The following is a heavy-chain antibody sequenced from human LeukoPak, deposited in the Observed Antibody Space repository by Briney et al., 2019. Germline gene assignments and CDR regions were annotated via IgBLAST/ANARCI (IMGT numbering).Heavy chain of an antibody. CDR3: AKGEQWLIEGRRWEYVQY. CDR2: INPSIGNT. CDR1: GYTFSTYG. V-gene: IGHV1-18*04. Sequence: GASVKVSCKSSGYTFSTYGISWVRRPPGRGLGWMEWINPSIGNTKYTQKFQGRVTMTTDTSTSTAYMEPRSLRSDDTAVYYWAKGEQWLIEGRRWEYVQYWGQGSLVTVSS. D-gene: IGHD6-19*01. J-gene: IGHJ1*01.